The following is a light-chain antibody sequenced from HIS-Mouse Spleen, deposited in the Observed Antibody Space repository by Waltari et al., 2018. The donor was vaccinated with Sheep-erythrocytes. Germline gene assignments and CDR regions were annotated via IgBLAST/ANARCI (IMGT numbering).Light chain of an antibody. Sequence: EIVMTQSPATLSVSPGERATLSCRTSKSVSSNLAWYQQKPGQAPRLLIDGASTRATGNPARFSGSGSGTAFTLTISSMQSEDFAVYYCQQYNNWPLTFGGGTKVEIK. J-gene: IGKJ4*01. CDR1: KSVSSN. CDR3: QQYNNWPLT. V-gene: IGKV3-15*01. CDR2: GAS.